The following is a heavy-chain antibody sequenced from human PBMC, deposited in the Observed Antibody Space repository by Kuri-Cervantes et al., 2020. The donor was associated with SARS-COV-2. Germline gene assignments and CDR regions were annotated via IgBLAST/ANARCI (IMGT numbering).Heavy chain of an antibody. CDR2: ITASGGRT. Sequence: GGSLRLSCAASGFTFSSYWMNWVRQAPGKGLEWVSLITASGGRTYSADSVKGRFTVSRDNSKNTLYLRMNSLRAEDTAVYYCVKTLSSDDYDFDSWGQGTLVTVSS. V-gene: IGHV3-23*01. D-gene: IGHD3-22*01. CDR3: VKTLSSDDYDFDS. CDR1: GFTFSSYW. J-gene: IGHJ4*02.